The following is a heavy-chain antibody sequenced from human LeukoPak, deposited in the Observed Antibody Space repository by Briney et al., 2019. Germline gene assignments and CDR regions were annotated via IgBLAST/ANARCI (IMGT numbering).Heavy chain of an antibody. D-gene: IGHD6-13*01. V-gene: IGHV5-51*01. CDR2: LYPGDSDT. CDR3: ARLRRSSSSWHEGDGFDP. Sequence: GESLKISCKGSGYSFTSYWIGWVRQMPGKGLEWMGILYPGDSDTRYSPSFQGQVIISADKSISTAYLQWSSLKASDTAMYYCARLRRSSSSWHEGDGFDPWGQGTLVTVSS. J-gene: IGHJ5*02. CDR1: GYSFTSYW.